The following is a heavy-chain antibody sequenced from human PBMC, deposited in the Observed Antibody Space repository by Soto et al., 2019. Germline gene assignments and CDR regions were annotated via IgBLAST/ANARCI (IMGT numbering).Heavy chain of an antibody. J-gene: IGHJ4*02. CDR1: GFPFSSYS. CDR2: ISNTINTI. V-gene: IGHV3-48*01. CDR3: ARVPKGQLWTFDY. Sequence: PGGSLRLSCACSGFPFSSYSMNWVRQAPGKGLEWVSYISNTINTIYYADSVKGRFTISRENAKNSLYLQMNSLRAGDTAVYYCARVPKGQLWTFDYWGQGTLVTVSS. D-gene: IGHD5-18*01.